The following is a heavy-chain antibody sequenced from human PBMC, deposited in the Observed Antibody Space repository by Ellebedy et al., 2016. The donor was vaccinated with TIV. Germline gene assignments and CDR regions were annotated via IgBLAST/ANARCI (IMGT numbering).Heavy chain of an antibody. V-gene: IGHV4-34*01. CDR2: INHSGST. J-gene: IGHJ4*02. CDR3: ASGLRYFDWSPLRFDY. CDR1: GGSFSGYY. Sequence: SETLSLTCAVYGGSFSGYYWSWIRKPPGMGLEWIGEINHSGSTNYNPSLKSRVTISVDTSKNQFSLKLSSVTAADTAVYYCASGLRYFDWSPLRFDYWGQGTLVTVSS. D-gene: IGHD3-9*01.